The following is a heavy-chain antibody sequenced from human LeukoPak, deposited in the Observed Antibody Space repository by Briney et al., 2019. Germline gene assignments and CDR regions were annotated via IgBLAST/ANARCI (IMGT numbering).Heavy chain of an antibody. V-gene: IGHV4-30-4*08. CDR2: IYYSGST. D-gene: IGHD3-3*01. Sequence: SETLSLTCTVSGGSISSGDYYWSWIRQPPGKGLEWIGYIYYSGSTYYNPSLKSRVTISVDTSKNQFSLKLSSVTAADTAVYYCARARTFLYYDFWSGSTYLDYWGQGTLVTVSS. CDR1: GGSISSGDYY. CDR3: ARARTFLYYDFWSGSTYLDY. J-gene: IGHJ4*02.